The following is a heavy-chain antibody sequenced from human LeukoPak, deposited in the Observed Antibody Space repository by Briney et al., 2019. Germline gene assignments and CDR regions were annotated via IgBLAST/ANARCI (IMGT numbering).Heavy chain of an antibody. J-gene: IGHJ5*02. D-gene: IGHD2-2*02. CDR1: GGSISRGDYY. CDR2: IYYSGST. V-gene: IGHV4-30-4*01. Sequence: PSETLSLTCTVSGGSISRGDYYWSWIRQPPGKGLEWIGYIYYSGSTYYNPSLKSRVTISVDTSKNQFSLKLSSVTAADTAVYYCARAVHCSSTSCYMGLDWFDPWGQGTLVTVSS. CDR3: ARAVHCSSTSCYMGLDWFDP.